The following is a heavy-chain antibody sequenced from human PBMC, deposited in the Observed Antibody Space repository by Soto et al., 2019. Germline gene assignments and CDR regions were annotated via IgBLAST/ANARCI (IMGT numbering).Heavy chain of an antibody. J-gene: IGHJ5*02. CDR1: GFTISTYA. CDR2: VTGSGGQI. Sequence: GGSLRLSCAASGFTISTYAMTWVRQAPGKGLECVSGVTGSGGQIHYADSVKGRFTISKDNSKNTLYLQMSSLREEDTALYYCAKDAVYKGGLWLMDSWGQGTLVTVSS. V-gene: IGHV3-23*01. D-gene: IGHD2-21*01. CDR3: AKDAVYKGGLWLMDS.